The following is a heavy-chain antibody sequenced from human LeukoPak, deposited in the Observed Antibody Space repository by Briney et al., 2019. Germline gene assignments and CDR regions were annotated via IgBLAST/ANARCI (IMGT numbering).Heavy chain of an antibody. CDR1: GGSFSGYY. V-gene: IGHV4-34*01. CDR3: ARRNGSNDAVDY. Sequence: SETLSLTCAVYGGSFSGYYWSWIRQPPGKGLEWIGEINHSGSTNYNPSLKSRVTISVDTSKNQFSLKLSSVTAADTAVYYCARRNGSNDAVDYWGQGTLVAVSS. J-gene: IGHJ4*02. D-gene: IGHD1-1*01. CDR2: INHSGST.